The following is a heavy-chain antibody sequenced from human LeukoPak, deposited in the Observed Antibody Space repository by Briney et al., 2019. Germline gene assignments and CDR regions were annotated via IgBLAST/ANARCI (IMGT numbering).Heavy chain of an antibody. CDR2: INHSGST. Sequence: PSETLSLTCAVYGGSFSGYYWSWIRQPPGKGLEWIGEINHSGSTNYNPSLKSRVTISVDTSKNQFSLKLSSVTAADTAVYYCSGKGYSYGYLDYWGQGTLVTVSS. CDR3: SGKGYSYGYLDY. CDR1: GGSFSGYY. J-gene: IGHJ4*02. D-gene: IGHD5-18*01. V-gene: IGHV4-34*03.